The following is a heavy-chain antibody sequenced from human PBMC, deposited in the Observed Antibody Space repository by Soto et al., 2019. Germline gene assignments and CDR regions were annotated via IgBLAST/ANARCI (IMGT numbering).Heavy chain of an antibody. CDR2: ISGGGIA. CDR1: GFTVTNNY. V-gene: IGHV3-53*01. J-gene: IGHJ4*02. CDR3: ARAGGISPAGSLDY. D-gene: IGHD6-13*01. Sequence: GGSLRLSCAASGFTVTNNYMTWVRQAPGKGLEWVSLISGGGIAYSADSVKGRFTISRDSSKNMLYLQMNSLRAEDTAVYSCARAGGISPAGSLDYWGQGTLVTVSS.